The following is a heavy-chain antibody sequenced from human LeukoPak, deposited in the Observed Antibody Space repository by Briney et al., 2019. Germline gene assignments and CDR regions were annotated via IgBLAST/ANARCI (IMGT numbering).Heavy chain of an antibody. CDR2: ISGSGGST. D-gene: IGHD1-26*01. CDR1: GFTFSSYA. J-gene: IGHJ3*02. Sequence: GGSLRLSCAASGFTFSSYAMSWVRQAPGKGLEWVSAISGSGGSTYYADSVKGRFTISRDNAKNSLYLQMNSLRAEDTAVYYCARHRGSYYPHDAFDIWGQGTMVTVSS. CDR3: ARHRGSYYPHDAFDI. V-gene: IGHV3-23*01.